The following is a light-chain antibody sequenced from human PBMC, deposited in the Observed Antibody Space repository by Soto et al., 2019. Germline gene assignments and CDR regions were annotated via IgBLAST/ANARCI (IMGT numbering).Light chain of an antibody. Sequence: EIVLTQSPATVSLSPGDKATLSCRASQSVSTSLAWYQQKPGQAPRLLIYDASNRATGIPARFSGSGSGTDFTLTISSLETEDFAVYYCQQRSTWPLFTFGPGTKVHIK. V-gene: IGKV3-11*01. CDR1: QSVSTS. J-gene: IGKJ3*01. CDR3: QQRSTWPLFT. CDR2: DAS.